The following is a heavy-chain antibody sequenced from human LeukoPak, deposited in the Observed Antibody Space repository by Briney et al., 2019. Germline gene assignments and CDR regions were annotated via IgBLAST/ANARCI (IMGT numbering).Heavy chain of an antibody. Sequence: SETLSLTCTVSGGSISSSSYYWGWIRQPPGKGLEWIGRIYYSGSTNYNPSLKSRVTITVDTSKNQLSLKLNSVTAADTAVYYCASGSYTHYYFDYWGQGTLVTVSS. CDR2: IYYSGST. J-gene: IGHJ4*02. CDR3: ASGSYTHYYFDY. D-gene: IGHD1-26*01. CDR1: GGSISSSSYY. V-gene: IGHV4-39*07.